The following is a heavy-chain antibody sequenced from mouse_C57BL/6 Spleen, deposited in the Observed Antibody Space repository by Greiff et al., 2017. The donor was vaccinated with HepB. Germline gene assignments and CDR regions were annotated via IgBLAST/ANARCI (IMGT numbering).Heavy chain of an antibody. Sequence: VQVVESGAELVRPGTSVKVSCKASGYAFTNYLIEWVKQRPGQGLEWIGVINPGSGGTNYNEKFKGKATLTADKSSSTAYMQLSSLTSEDSAVYFCARWGVPDYYAMDYWGQGTSVTVSS. J-gene: IGHJ4*01. CDR1: GYAFTNYL. CDR2: INPGSGGT. CDR3: ARWGVPDYYAMDY. V-gene: IGHV1-54*01. D-gene: IGHD5-1*01.